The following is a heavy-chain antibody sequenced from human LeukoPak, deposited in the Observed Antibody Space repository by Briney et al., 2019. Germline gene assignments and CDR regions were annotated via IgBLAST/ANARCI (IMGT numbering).Heavy chain of an antibody. V-gene: IGHV4-4*09. CDR2: IYTSGST. Sequence: SETLSLTCTVSGGSISSYYWSWIRQPPGKGLEWIGYIYTSGSTNYNPSLKSRVTISVDTSKNQFSLKLSSVTAADTAVYYCARLTRLDYYYYMDVWGKGTTVTVSS. CDR3: ARLTRLDYYYYMDV. CDR1: GGSISSYY. J-gene: IGHJ6*03.